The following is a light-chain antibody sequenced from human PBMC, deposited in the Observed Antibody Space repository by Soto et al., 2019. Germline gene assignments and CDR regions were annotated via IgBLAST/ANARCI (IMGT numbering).Light chain of an antibody. V-gene: IGLV2-11*01. CDR1: SSDVGGYNY. CDR3: SSYAGSNSLV. J-gene: IGLJ1*01. Sequence: QSVLTQPRSVSGSPGQSVTISCTGTSSDVGGYNYVSWYQQHPGKAPKLMIYDVNKRPSGVPDRFSGSKSGNTASLTISGLQAADEADYFCSSYAGSNSLVFGSGTKLTVL. CDR2: DVN.